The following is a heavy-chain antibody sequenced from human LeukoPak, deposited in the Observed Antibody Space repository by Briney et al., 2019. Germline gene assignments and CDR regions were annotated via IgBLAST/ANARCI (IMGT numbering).Heavy chain of an antibody. J-gene: IGHJ3*02. CDR1: GGSISSGSYY. CDR2: IYTSGST. V-gene: IGHV4-61*02. D-gene: IGHD2-21*01. Sequence: SETPSLTCAVSGGSISSGSYYWSWIRQPAGKGLEWIGRIYTSGSTNYNPSLKSRVTISVDTSKNQFSLKLSSVTAADTAVYYCARGGDEKLAYCGGDCYSDAFDIWGQGTMVTVSS. CDR3: ARGGDEKLAYCGGDCYSDAFDI.